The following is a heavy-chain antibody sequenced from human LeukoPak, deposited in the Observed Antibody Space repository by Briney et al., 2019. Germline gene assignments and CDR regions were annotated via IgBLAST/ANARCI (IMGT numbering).Heavy chain of an antibody. CDR2: ISTYNGNT. J-gene: IGHJ4*02. CDR3: ARPFRSHFDTSGYYAFDF. D-gene: IGHD3-22*01. Sequence: ASVKVSCKASGYTFTSYGISWVRQAPGQGLEWMGWISTYNGNTNYAQNLQGRVTLTTDTSTSTAYMELRSLRSDDTAVYYCARPFRSHFDTSGYYAFDFWGQGSLVTVSS. V-gene: IGHV1-18*01. CDR1: GYTFTSYG.